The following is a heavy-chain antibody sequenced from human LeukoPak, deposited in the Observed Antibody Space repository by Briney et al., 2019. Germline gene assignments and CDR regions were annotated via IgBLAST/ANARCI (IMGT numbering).Heavy chain of an antibody. CDR3: TPAAWYYPDY. D-gene: IGHD2-8*01. V-gene: IGHV3-15*01. CDR1: GFTFSSYA. CDR2: IKSKTDGGTT. J-gene: IGHJ4*02. Sequence: GGSLRLSCAASGFTFSSYAMHWVRQAPGKGLEWVGRIKSKTDGGTTDYAAPVKGRFTISRDDSKNTLYLQMNSLKTEDTAVYYCTPAAWYYPDYWGQGTLVTVSS.